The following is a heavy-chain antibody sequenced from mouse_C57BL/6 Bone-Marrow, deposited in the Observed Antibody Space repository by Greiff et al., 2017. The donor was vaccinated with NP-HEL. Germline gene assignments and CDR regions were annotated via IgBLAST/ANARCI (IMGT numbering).Heavy chain of an antibody. J-gene: IGHJ1*03. D-gene: IGHD1-1*01. Sequence: EVKVVESGGGLVKPGGSLKLSCAASGFTFSDYGMHWVRQAPEKGLEWVAYISSGSSTIYYADTVKGRFTISRDNAKNTLFLQMTSLRSEDTAMYYCARFYYYGSSSYFDVWGTGTTVTVSS. CDR2: ISSGSSTI. CDR1: GFTFSDYG. CDR3: ARFYYYGSSSYFDV. V-gene: IGHV5-17*01.